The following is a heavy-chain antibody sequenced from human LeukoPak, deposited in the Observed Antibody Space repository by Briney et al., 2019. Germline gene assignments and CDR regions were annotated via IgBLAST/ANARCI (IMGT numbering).Heavy chain of an antibody. Sequence: SETLSLTCTVSGGSISSYYWSWIRQPPGKGLEWIGEINHSGSTNYNPSLKSRVTLSVDTSKNQFSLKLSSVTAADTAVYYCARDCSSTSCYLDYWGQGTLVTVSS. CDR3: ARDCSSTSCYLDY. V-gene: IGHV4-34*01. CDR2: INHSGST. J-gene: IGHJ4*02. D-gene: IGHD2-2*01. CDR1: GGSISSYY.